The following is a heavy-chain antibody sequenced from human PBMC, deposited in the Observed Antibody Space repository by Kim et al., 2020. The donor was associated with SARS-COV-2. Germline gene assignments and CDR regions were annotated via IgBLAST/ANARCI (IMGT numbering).Heavy chain of an antibody. D-gene: IGHD4-17*01. CDR1: GFTFSSYA. CDR3: AKDLYTETRAGWFDP. J-gene: IGHJ5*02. CDR2: ISGSGGST. Sequence: GGSLRLSCAASGFTFSSYAMSWVRQAPGKGLEWVSAISGSGGSTYYADSVKGRFTISRDNSKNTLYLQMNSLRAEDTAVYYCAKDLYTETRAGWFDPWGQGTLVTVAS. V-gene: IGHV3-23*01.